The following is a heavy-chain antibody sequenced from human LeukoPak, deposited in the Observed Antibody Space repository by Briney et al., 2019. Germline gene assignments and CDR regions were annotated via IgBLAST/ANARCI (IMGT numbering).Heavy chain of an antibody. D-gene: IGHD6-19*01. Sequence: PSQTLSLTCVVSGVSVSKNGGWNLIRQSPSRGLEWLGRSYYRSKWYNDYAESMEGRMTISQDTSKNQYSLHLNPVTPDDTAVYYCARDFGTTGWHTFDYWGQGTLVTVSS. V-gene: IGHV6-1*01. J-gene: IGHJ4*02. CDR2: SYYRSKWYN. CDR1: GVSVSKNGG. CDR3: ARDFGTTGWHTFDY.